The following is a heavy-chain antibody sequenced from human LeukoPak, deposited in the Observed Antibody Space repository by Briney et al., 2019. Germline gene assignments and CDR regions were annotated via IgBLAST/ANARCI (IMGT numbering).Heavy chain of an antibody. D-gene: IGHD5-12*01. CDR2: SDPEDGET. Sequence: GASVKVSCKVSGYTLTELSMHWVRQAPGKGLEWMGGSDPEDGETIYAQKFQGRVTMTEDTSTDTAYMELSSLRSEDTAVYYCATGGGLVATILGTFFDYWGQGTLVTVSS. J-gene: IGHJ4*02. CDR3: ATGGGLVATILGTFFDY. CDR1: GYTLTELS. V-gene: IGHV1-24*01.